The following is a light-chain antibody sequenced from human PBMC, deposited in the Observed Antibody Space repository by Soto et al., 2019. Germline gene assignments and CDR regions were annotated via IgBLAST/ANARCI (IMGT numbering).Light chain of an antibody. CDR3: SSYTSSSTKV. CDR2: EVS. J-gene: IGLJ1*01. V-gene: IGLV2-14*01. CDR1: SXDVGGYNY. Sequence: QSALTQPASVSGSPGQSITISCTGTSXDVGGYNYVSWYQQHPGKAPKLMIYEVSNRPSGVSNRFSGSKSGNTASLTISGLQAEDEADYYCSSYTSSSTKVFGTGTKSPS.